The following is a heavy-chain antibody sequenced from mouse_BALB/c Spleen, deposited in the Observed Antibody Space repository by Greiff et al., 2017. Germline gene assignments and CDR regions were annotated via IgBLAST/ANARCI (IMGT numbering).Heavy chain of an antibody. CDR1: GFNIKDYY. CDR3: NARGSGYVDAMDY. D-gene: IGHD3-1*01. J-gene: IGHJ4*01. V-gene: IGHV14-4*02. Sequence: EVKLQESGAELVRSGASVKLSCTASGFNIKDYYMHWVKQRPEQGLEWIGWIDPENGDTEYAPKFQGKATMTADTSSNTAYLQLSSLTSEDTAVYYCNARGSGYVDAMDYWGQGTSVTVSS. CDR2: IDPENGDT.